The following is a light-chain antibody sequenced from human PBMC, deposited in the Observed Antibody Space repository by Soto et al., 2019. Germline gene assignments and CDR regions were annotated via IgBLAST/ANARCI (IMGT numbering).Light chain of an antibody. CDR3: QQYDRSPWT. J-gene: IGKJ1*01. V-gene: IGKV1-39*01. CDR2: GAS. Sequence: DIQMTQSPSSLSASVGDRVTITCRASQSISSYLNWYQQKPGKAPKLLICGASSRATGIPDRFSASGSGTDFTLTISRLEPEDFAVYYCQQYDRSPWTFGQGTKVEIK. CDR1: QSISSY.